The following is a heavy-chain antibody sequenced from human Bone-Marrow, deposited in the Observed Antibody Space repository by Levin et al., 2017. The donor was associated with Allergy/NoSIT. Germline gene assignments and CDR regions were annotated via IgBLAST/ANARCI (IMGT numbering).Heavy chain of an antibody. CDR1: GASINSGSYY. V-gene: IGHV4-61*02. D-gene: IGHD3-10*01. Sequence: LRLSCTVSGASINSGSYYWNWIRPPAGMGLEWIGRIYTSGGTNYNPSLKSRVTISVDTSKNQFSLNLSSVTAADTAVYYWARVWYYGSGGQIGGVGAFDIWGQGTMVTVSS. J-gene: IGHJ3*02. CDR2: IYTSGGT. CDR3: ARVWYYGSGGQIGGVGAFDI.